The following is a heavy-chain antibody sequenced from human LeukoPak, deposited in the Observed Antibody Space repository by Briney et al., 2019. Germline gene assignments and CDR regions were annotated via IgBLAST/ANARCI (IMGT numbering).Heavy chain of an antibody. CDR1: GGTFSSYA. CDR3: AMIPYGSDYYDTSGFNP. V-gene: IGHV1-24*01. D-gene: IGHD3-22*01. CDR2: FDPEDAET. J-gene: IGHJ5*02. Sequence: ASVKVSCKASGGTFSSYAISWVRQAPGKGLEWMGGFDPEDAETIYAQKFQGRVTVTEDTSTDTAYMDLRSLRSEDTAVYFCAMIPYGSDYYDTSGFNPWGQGTLVTVSS.